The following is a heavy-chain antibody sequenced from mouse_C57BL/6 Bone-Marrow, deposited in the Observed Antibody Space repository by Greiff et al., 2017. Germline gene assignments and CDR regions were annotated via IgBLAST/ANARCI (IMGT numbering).Heavy chain of an antibody. Sequence: QVQLQQPGAELVKPGASVKLSCKASGYTFTSYWMHWVKQRPGQGLEWIGMIHPNSGSTNYNEKFKSKATLTVDKSSSTAYMHLSSLTSEDSAVYYCARYGYFPPFDYWGQGTTLTVSS. CDR1: GYTFTSYW. CDR2: IHPNSGST. J-gene: IGHJ2*01. D-gene: IGHD2-2*01. V-gene: IGHV1-64*01. CDR3: ARYGYFPPFDY.